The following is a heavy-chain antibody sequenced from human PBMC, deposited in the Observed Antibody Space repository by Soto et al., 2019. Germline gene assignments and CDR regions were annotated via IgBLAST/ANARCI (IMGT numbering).Heavy chain of an antibody. CDR1: GFTFSSYA. V-gene: IGHV3-23*01. CDR3: AKGFAYSGSYYDY. CDR2: ISGSGGST. J-gene: IGHJ4*02. D-gene: IGHD1-26*01. Sequence: GGSLRLYCAASGFTFSSYAMSWVRQAPGKGLEWCSAISGSGGSTYYADSVKGRFTISRDNSKNTLYLQMNSLRAEDTAVYYCAKGFAYSGSYYDYWGQGTLVTVSS.